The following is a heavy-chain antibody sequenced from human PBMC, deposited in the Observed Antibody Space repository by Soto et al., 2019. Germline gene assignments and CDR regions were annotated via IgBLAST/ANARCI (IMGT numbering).Heavy chain of an antibody. CDR3: ARVMPAYGMDV. CDR2: ISHSGST. J-gene: IGHJ6*02. D-gene: IGHD2-2*01. Sequence: QVQLQESGPGLVKPSGTLSLTCTVSGDSISGTYWWSWVRQPPGKGLEWIGEISHSGSTTYNPSLTSQVIMSVDKSKNHFYLKVISVTAADTAVYYCARVMPAYGMDVWGQGTTVTVS. V-gene: IGHV4-4*02. CDR1: GDSISGTYW.